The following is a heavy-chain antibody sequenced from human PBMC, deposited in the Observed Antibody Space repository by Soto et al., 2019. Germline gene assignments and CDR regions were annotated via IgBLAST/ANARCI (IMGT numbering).Heavy chain of an antibody. CDR2: INPSGGST. CDR3: ARDKFGWARLDV. Sequence: ASVKVSCKASGCTFTSNYIHWVRQAPGQGLEWMGIINPSGGSTTYAQKFQGRVTMTRDTSTSTVYMELSSLRSEDTAVYYCARDKFGWARLDVWGQATTVTVSS. J-gene: IGHJ6*01. V-gene: IGHV1-46*03. CDR1: GCTFTSNY. D-gene: IGHD6-19*01.